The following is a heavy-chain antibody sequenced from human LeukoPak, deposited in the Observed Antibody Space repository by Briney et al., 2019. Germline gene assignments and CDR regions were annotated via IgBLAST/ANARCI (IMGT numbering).Heavy chain of an antibody. Sequence: PGGSLRLSCDASGFSINTYTMSWVRQAPGQGLEWVSGIRNSDGMTYYADSVRGRFTISTDNSKNTLYLQMNSLRAEDTAVYYCARDLHYYDSSGVDYWGQGTLVTVSS. V-gene: IGHV3-23*01. CDR2: IRNSDGMT. CDR1: GFSINTYT. J-gene: IGHJ4*02. CDR3: ARDLHYYDSSGVDY. D-gene: IGHD3-22*01.